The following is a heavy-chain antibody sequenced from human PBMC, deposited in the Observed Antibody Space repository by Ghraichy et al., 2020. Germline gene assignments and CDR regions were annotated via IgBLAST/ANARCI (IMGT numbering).Heavy chain of an antibody. V-gene: IGHV4-39*01. D-gene: IGHD7-27*01. CDR1: GGSISSSTYY. CDR3: ARQNWGSWFFDL. CDR2: IYYRGST. Sequence: SETLSLTCTVSGGSISSSTYYWGWIRQPPGKGLEWIGSIYYRGSTYCNPSLKSRVTISVDTSKNQFSLKLSSVTAADTAVYFCARQNWGSWFFDLWGRGTLVTVSS. J-gene: IGHJ2*01.